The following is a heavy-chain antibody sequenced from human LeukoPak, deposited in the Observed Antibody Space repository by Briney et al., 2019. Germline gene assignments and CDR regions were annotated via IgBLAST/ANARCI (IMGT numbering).Heavy chain of an antibody. CDR2: INPSGGST. CDR3: ARVVRGATTPLGFDY. Sequence: GASVKVSCKASGYTFTSYYMHWVRQAPGQGLEWMGIINPSGGSTSYAQKFQGRVTMTRDTSTSTVYMELSSLRSEDTAVYYCARVVRGATTPLGFDYWGQGTLVTVSS. CDR1: GYTFTSYY. J-gene: IGHJ4*02. D-gene: IGHD1-26*01. V-gene: IGHV1-46*01.